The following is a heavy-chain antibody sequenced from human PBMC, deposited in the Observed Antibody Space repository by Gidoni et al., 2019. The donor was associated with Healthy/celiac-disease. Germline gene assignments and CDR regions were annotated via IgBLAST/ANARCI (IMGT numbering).Heavy chain of an antibody. CDR3: TTGMFSWNDGDY. Sequence: EVQLVESGGGLVKPGGSLRLSCAASGFTFSNAWMSWVRQAPGKGLEWVGRIKSKTDGGTTDYAAPVKGRFTISRDDSKNTLYLPMNSLKTEDTAVYYCTTGMFSWNDGDYWGQGTLVTVSS. D-gene: IGHD1-1*01. V-gene: IGHV3-15*01. CDR1: GFTFSNAW. J-gene: IGHJ4*02. CDR2: IKSKTDGGTT.